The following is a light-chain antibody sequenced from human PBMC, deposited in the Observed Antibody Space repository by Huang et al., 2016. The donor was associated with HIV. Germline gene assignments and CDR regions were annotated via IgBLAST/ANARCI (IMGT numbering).Light chain of an antibody. Sequence: EIVLTPSPGTLSLSPGERATLSCRAIQSVRSSYLAWYQKKPGQAPRLLFYGASSRASGIPDMFRGGGSGTDFTLTISRLEPEDFAVYYWQQYDSSPWTFGQGTKVEIK. CDR3: QQYDSSPWT. CDR2: GAS. V-gene: IGKV3-20*01. J-gene: IGKJ1*01. CDR1: QSVRSSY.